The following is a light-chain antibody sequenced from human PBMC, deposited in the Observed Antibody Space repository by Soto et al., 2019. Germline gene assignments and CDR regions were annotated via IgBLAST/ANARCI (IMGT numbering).Light chain of an antibody. V-gene: IGKV3-15*01. Sequence: EIVMTQSPATLSVSPGERATLSCRASQSDFISLAWYQQKPGHAPRLLIYGAATRATGIPARFSGSGSGTEFTLTISSLQSEYLAVYFCQQYHNWPAFGQGTKVEIK. J-gene: IGKJ1*01. CDR2: GAA. CDR1: QSDFIS. CDR3: QQYHNWPA.